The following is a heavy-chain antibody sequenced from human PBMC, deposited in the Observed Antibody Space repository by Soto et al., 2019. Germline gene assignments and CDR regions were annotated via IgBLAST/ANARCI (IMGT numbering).Heavy chain of an antibody. CDR1: GYTFTNYA. CDR3: TRSALRPFGGLIGPFDY. CDR2: INAGNGDT. D-gene: IGHD3-16*02. Sequence: QVHLVQSGAEEKKPGASVKVSCKASGYTFTNYAMHWVRQAPGQRLEWMGWINAGNGDTKYSQNFQGSVTITRDTSASTAYMELSSLRSEDTAVYYCTRSALRPFGGLIGPFDYWGQGTLVTVSS. J-gene: IGHJ4*02. V-gene: IGHV1-3*05.